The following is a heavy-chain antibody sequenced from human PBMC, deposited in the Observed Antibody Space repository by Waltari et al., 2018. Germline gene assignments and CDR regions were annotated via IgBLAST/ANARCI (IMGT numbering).Heavy chain of an antibody. CDR3: ARRVALQFFGSRSPKSHHGMDV. CDR1: GGSFSGFY. CDR2: ISHSGNT. D-gene: IGHD3-10*01. Sequence: QVQLQQWGAGLLKPSETLSLTCAVYGGSFSGFYWSWIRQSPEKGLEWVGEISHSGNTNYNPALKSRVTISGDTSKKQFSLKLSSVTAADTAVYYWARRVALQFFGSRSPKSHHGMDVWGQGTAVTVSS. J-gene: IGHJ6*02. V-gene: IGHV4-34*01.